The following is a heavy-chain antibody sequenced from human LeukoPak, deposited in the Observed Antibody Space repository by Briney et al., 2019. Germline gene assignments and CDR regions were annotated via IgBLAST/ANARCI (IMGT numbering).Heavy chain of an antibody. D-gene: IGHD6-13*01. J-gene: IGHJ4*02. CDR2: IRYDGSNK. CDR1: GFTFSSYG. V-gene: IGHV3-30*02. CDR3: AKDRVWSAAGLYCFDY. Sequence: GGSLRLSCAASGFTFSSYGMHWVRQAPGKGLEWVAFIRYDGSNKYYADSVKGRFTISRDNSKNTLYLQMNSLRAEDTAVYYCAKDRVWSAAGLYCFDYWGQGTLVTVSS.